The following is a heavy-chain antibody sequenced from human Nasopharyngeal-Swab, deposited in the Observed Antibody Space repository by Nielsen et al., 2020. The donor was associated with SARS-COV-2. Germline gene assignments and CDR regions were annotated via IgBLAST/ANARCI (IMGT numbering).Heavy chain of an antibody. J-gene: IGHJ6*02. CDR2: IIPIFGTA. Sequence: SVKVSCKASGYTFTSYAISWVRQAPGQGLEWMGGIIPIFGTANYAQKFQGRVTITADESTSTAYMELGSLRSEDTAVYYCARGGGEELWSKNYYYYGMDVWGQGTTVTVSS. V-gene: IGHV1-69*13. D-gene: IGHD5-18*01. CDR1: GYTFTSYA. CDR3: ARGGGEELWSKNYYYYGMDV.